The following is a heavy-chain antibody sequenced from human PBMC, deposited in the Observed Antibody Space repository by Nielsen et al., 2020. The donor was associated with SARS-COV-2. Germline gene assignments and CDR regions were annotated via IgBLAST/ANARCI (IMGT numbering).Heavy chain of an antibody. V-gene: IGHV1-58*01. Sequence: WVGQAPGQRLEWIGWIVVGSGNTNYAQKFQERVTITRDMSTSTAYMELSSLRSEDTAVYYCAAALVVPAYGMDVWGQGTTVTVSS. CDR3: AAALVVPAYGMDV. CDR2: IVVGSGNT. D-gene: IGHD2-2*01. J-gene: IGHJ6*02.